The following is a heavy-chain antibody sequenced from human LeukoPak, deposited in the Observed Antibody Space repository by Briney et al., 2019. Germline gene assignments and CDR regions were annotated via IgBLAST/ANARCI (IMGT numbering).Heavy chain of an antibody. D-gene: IGHD3-10*01. J-gene: IGHJ4*02. CDR2: IKSKTDGGTT. CDR3: TAAYYYDSGSLDY. Sequence: PGGSLRLSCAASGFTFTNAWMSWVRQAPGRGLEWDGRIKSKTDGGTTDYAAPVKGRFTISRHDSKNTLFLQMNSLKTEDTAVYYCTAAYYYDSGSLDYWGQGTLVTVSS. CDR1: GFTFTNAW. V-gene: IGHV3-15*01.